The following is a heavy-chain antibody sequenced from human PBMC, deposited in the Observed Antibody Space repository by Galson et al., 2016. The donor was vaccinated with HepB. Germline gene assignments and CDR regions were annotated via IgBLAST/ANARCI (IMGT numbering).Heavy chain of an antibody. CDR3: AKESQLVY. CDR2: ISGSGGNT. J-gene: IGHJ4*02. V-gene: IGHV3-23*01. Sequence: SLRLSCAASGFSFSTYAMTWVRQAPGKGLEWVSAISGSGGNTYYADSLKGRFTISRDNSKNTLYLQMNSLRAEDTAVYYCAKESQLVYWGQGTLVTVSS. D-gene: IGHD2-15*01. CDR1: GFSFSTYA.